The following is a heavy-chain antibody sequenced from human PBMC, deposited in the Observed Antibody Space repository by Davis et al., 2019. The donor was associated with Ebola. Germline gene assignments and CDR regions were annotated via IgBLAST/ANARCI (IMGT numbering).Heavy chain of an antibody. J-gene: IGHJ4*02. D-gene: IGHD5-12*01. V-gene: IGHV3-53*01. CDR2: IYIGDST. CDR1: GFTVSSSY. CDR3: ASLHDSGYVSDY. Sequence: PGGSLRLSCAASGFTVSSSYMSWVRQAPGKGLEWVSIIYIGDSTYYADSVKGRFTISRDNAKNLMYLQLNGLRGEDTAVYYCASLHDSGYVSDYWGQGTLVTVSS.